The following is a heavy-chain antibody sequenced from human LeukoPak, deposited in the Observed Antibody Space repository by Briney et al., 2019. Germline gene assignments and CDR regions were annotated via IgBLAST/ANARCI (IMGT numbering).Heavy chain of an antibody. Sequence: GASVKVSCKASGYTFTGYYMHWVRQAPGQALEWMARINPNSGGTNYAQKFQGRVTMTRDTSISTAYMELSRLRSDDTAVYYCARGRYYPYYFDYWGQGTLVTVSS. CDR3: ARGRYYPYYFDY. CDR2: INPNSGGT. J-gene: IGHJ4*02. V-gene: IGHV1-2*06. CDR1: GYTFTGYY. D-gene: IGHD3-22*01.